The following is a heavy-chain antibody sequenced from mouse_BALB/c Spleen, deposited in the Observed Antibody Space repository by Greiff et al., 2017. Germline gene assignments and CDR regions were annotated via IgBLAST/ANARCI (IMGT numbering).Heavy chain of an antibody. Sequence: EVKLMESGGGLVKPGGSLKLSCAASGFTFSSYAMSWVRQTPEKRLEWVASISSGGSTYYPDSVKGRFTISRDNARNILYLQMSSLRSEDTAMYYCARGMITTGWFAYWGQGTLVTVSA. CDR1: GFTFSSYA. D-gene: IGHD2-4*01. J-gene: IGHJ3*01. CDR3: ARGMITTGWFAY. CDR2: ISSGGST. V-gene: IGHV5-6-5*01.